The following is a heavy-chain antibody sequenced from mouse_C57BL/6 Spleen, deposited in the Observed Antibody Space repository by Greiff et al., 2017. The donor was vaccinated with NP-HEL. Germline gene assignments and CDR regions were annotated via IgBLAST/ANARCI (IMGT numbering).Heavy chain of an antibody. V-gene: IGHV5-4*01. Sequence: EVNVVESGGGLVKPGGSLKLSCAASGFTFSSYAMSWVRQTPEKRLEWVATISDGGSYTYYPDNVKGRFTISRDNAKNNLYLQMSHLKSEDTAMYYCARDNDYDETNYAMDYWGQGTSVTVSS. J-gene: IGHJ4*01. CDR1: GFTFSSYA. D-gene: IGHD2-4*01. CDR3: ARDNDYDETNYAMDY. CDR2: ISDGGSYT.